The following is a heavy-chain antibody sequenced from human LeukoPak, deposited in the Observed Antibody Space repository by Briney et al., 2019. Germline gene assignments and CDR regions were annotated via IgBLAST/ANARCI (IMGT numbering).Heavy chain of an antibody. CDR1: GFSFGDAW. CDR2: IRSKADGGTP. J-gene: IGHJ4*02. V-gene: IGHV3-15*07. D-gene: IGHD2-15*01. Sequence: GGSLRLSCAASGFSFGDAWMNWVRQASGKGLEWVGHIRSKADGGTPDYIAPVKGRFTISRDDSKDTPYLQMNSLNTEDTAMYYCTTRSPARYCSDGACYSSADYWGQGTLVTVSS. CDR3: TTRSPARYCSDGACYSSADY.